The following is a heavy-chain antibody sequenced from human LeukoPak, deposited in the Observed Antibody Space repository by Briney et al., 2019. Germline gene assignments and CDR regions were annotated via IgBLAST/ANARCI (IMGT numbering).Heavy chain of an antibody. J-gene: IGHJ3*02. D-gene: IGHD2-15*01. CDR2: IYYSGST. CDR3: ARGPRSTWSYAFDI. Sequence: SETLSLTCTVSGGSISSGDYYWSWIRQPPGKGLEWIGYIYYSGSTYYNPSLKSRVTISVDTSKNQFSLKLSSVTAADTAVYYCARGPRSTWSYAFDIWGQGTMVTVSS. V-gene: IGHV4-30-4*01. CDR1: GGSISSGDYY.